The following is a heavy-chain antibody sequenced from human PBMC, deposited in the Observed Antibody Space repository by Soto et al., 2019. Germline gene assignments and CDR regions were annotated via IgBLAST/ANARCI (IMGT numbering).Heavy chain of an antibody. Sequence: GGSLRLSCAASGFTFSTYSMNWVRQAPGKGLEWVSSISSSGTYIHYADSLKGRFTISRDNAKNSLYLQMISLRAEDTAVYYCTRAGIDKTGTTHYYYGMDVWGQGTTVTVSS. CDR2: ISSSGTYI. CDR1: GFTFSTYS. D-gene: IGHD1-1*01. J-gene: IGHJ6*02. V-gene: IGHV3-21*01. CDR3: TRAGIDKTGTTHYYYGMDV.